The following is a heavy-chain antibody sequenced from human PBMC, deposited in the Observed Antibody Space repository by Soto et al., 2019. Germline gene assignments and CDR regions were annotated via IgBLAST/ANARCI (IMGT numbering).Heavy chain of an antibody. D-gene: IGHD5-12*01. Sequence: GASVKVSCKASGYTFTSYDINWVRQATGQGLEWMGWMNPNSGNTGYAQKFQGRVTMTRNTSISTAYMELSSLRSEDTAVYYCASARGYSGYDRMRGIYYYYYYMDVWGKGTTVTVSS. CDR2: MNPNSGNT. V-gene: IGHV1-8*01. J-gene: IGHJ6*03. CDR3: ASARGYSGYDRMRGIYYYYYYMDV. CDR1: GYTFTSYD.